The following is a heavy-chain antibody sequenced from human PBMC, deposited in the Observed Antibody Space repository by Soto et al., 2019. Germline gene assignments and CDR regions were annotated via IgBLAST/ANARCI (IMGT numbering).Heavy chain of an antibody. CDR3: AGQGDSSGN. CDR2: ISYDGSNK. CDR1: GFTFSSYA. Sequence: GGSLRLSCAASGFTFSSYAMHWVRQAPGKGLEWVAVISYDGSNKYYADSVKGRFTISRDNSKNTLYLQMNSLRAEDTAVYYCAGQGDSSGNWGQGTLVTVSS. D-gene: IGHD3-22*01. J-gene: IGHJ4*02. V-gene: IGHV3-30-3*01.